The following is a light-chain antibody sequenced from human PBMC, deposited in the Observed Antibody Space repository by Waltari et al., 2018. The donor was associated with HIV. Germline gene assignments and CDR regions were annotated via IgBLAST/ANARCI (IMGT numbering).Light chain of an antibody. J-gene: IGKJ1*01. V-gene: IGKV3-15*01. CDR2: GTS. CDR3: HHYNSWGET. CDR1: QSVNSN. Sequence: ELLMTQSPATLSVSPGERATLSCRASQSVNSNLAWYQQKPGQTPRLLIYGTSNRPTDIPARFSGSGSGAEFTLAISSLQSEDFAVYYCHHYNSWGETFGQGTKVEIK.